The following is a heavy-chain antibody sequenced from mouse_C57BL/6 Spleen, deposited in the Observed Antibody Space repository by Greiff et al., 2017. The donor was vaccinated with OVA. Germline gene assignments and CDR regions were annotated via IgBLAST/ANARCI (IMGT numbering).Heavy chain of an antibody. D-gene: IGHD3-1*01. CDR1: GFTFSSYA. CDR2: ISDGGSYT. J-gene: IGHJ3*01. V-gene: IGHV5-4*01. Sequence: EVNVVESGGGLVKPGGSLKLSCAASGFTFSSYAMSWVRQTPEKRLEWVATISDGGSYTYYPDNVKGRFTISRDNAKNNLYLQMSHLKSEDTAMYYCARDREIAYWGQGTLVTVSA. CDR3: ARDREIAY.